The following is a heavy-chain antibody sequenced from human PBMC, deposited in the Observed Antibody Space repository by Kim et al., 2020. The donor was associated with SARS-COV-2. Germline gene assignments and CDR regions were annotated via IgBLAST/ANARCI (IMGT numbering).Heavy chain of an antibody. J-gene: IGHJ4*03. D-gene: IGHD2-2*01. CDR2: ISGSGGST. V-gene: IGHV3-23*01. Sequence: GGSLRLSCAASGFTFSSYAMSWVRQAPGKGLEWVSAISGSGGSTYYADSVKGRFTISRDNSKNTLYLQMNSLRAEDTAVYYCAKDRNIVVVPAAWDYWGHGALVTVSS. CDR3: AKDRNIVVVPAAWDY. CDR1: GFTFSSYA.